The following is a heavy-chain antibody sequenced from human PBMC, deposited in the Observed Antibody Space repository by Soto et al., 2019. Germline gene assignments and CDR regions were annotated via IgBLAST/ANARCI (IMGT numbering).Heavy chain of an antibody. Sequence: QVQLQESGPGLVKPSETLSLTCTVSGGSISSYYWSWIRQPPGKGLEWIGYIYYSGSTNYNPSLKSRVXTSXDXSKNQFSLKLSSVTAADTAVYYCARSPHDPPRWFDPWGQGTLVTVSS. CDR2: IYYSGST. J-gene: IGHJ5*02. CDR1: GGSISSYY. CDR3: ARSPHDPPRWFDP. V-gene: IGHV4-59*01.